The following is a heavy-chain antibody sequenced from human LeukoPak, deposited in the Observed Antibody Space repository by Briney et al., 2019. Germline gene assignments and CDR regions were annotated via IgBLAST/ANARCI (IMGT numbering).Heavy chain of an antibody. D-gene: IGHD3-10*01. CDR2: ISGSGGST. CDR3: ATLHRGAMNY. CDR1: GFTFSSYA. Sequence: PGGSLRLSCAASGFTFSSYAMSWVRQAPGKGLEWVSAISGSGGSTYYADSVKGRYTISRDNSKNTLYLQINSLRAEDTAVYYCATLHRGAMNYWGQGTLVTVSS. V-gene: IGHV3-23*01. J-gene: IGHJ4*02.